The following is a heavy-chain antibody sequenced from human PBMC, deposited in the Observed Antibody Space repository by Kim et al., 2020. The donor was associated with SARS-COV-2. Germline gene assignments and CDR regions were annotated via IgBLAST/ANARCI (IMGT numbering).Heavy chain of an antibody. Sequence: GGSLRLSCAASGFTFSSYAMSWVRQAPGKGLEWVSAISGSGGSTYYADSVKGRFTISRDNSKNTLYLQMNSLRAEDTAVYYCAKYYDILTGSGDYFDYWGQGTLVTVSS. V-gene: IGHV3-23*01. J-gene: IGHJ4*02. CDR3: AKYYDILTGSGDYFDY. CDR2: ISGSGGST. CDR1: GFTFSSYA. D-gene: IGHD3-9*01.